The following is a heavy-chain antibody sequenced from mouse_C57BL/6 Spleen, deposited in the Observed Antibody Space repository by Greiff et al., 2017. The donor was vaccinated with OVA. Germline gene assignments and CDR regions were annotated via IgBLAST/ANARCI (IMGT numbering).Heavy chain of an antibody. Sequence: EVQLVESGGGLVQPGGSLSLSCAASGFTFTDYYMSWVRQPPGKALEWLGFIRNKANGYTTAYSASVKGRFTISRDNSQSILYLQMNALRAEDSATYYCARYLRAMDYWGQGTSVTVSS. J-gene: IGHJ4*01. V-gene: IGHV7-3*01. CDR1: GFTFTDYY. CDR2: IRNKANGYTT. CDR3: ARYLRAMDY.